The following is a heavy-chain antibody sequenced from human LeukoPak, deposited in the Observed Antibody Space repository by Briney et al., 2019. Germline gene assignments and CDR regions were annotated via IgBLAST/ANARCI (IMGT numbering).Heavy chain of an antibody. CDR3: VEWLLSNY. Sequence: PGGSLRLSCAASGFTFSSYGMHWVRQAPGKGLEWVAVISYDGSNKYYAGSVKGRFTISRDNSKNTLYLQMNSLRAEDTAVYYCVEWLLSNYWGQGTLVTVSS. D-gene: IGHD3-3*01. CDR1: GFTFSSYG. V-gene: IGHV3-30*03. J-gene: IGHJ4*02. CDR2: ISYDGSNK.